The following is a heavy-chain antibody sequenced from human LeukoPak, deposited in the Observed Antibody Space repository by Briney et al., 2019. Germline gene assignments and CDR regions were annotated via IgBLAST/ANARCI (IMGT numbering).Heavy chain of an antibody. CDR2: IYSGGST. CDR3: ARDGNAPGFDMVRGVINGYYYYGMDV. CDR1: GFTVSSNY. Sequence: PGGSLRLSCAASGFTVSSNYMSWVRQAPRKGLEWVSVIYSGGSTYYADSVKGRFTISRDNSKNTLYLQMNSLRAEDTAVYYCARDGNAPGFDMVRGVINGYYYYGMDVWGQGTTVTVSS. V-gene: IGHV3-66*01. D-gene: IGHD3-10*01. J-gene: IGHJ6*02.